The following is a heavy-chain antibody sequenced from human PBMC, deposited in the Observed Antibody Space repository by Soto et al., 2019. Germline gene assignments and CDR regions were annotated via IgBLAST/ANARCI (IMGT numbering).Heavy chain of an antibody. V-gene: IGHV3-11*01. CDR1: GFSFSAHY. CDR3: ANYYGSGSYRNWFDP. Sequence: QVQLVESGGGLVKPGGSLRLSCAASGFSFSAHYMSWIRQAPGKGLEWISYISGSGSTIYYADSVKGRFTISRDNAKNSLYLQINSLRAEDTAVYYCANYYGSGSYRNWFDPWGQGTLVTVSS. J-gene: IGHJ5*02. CDR2: ISGSGSTI. D-gene: IGHD3-10*01.